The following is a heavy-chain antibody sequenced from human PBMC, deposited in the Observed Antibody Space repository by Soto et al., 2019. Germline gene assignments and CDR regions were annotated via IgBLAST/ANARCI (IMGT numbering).Heavy chain of an antibody. CDR1: GFTFSSYA. CDR3: AKPPQGGYSYGPYYYYGMDV. Sequence: GGSLRLSCAASGFTFSSYAMSWVRQAPGKGLEWVSAISGSGGSTYYADSVKGRFTISRDNSKNTLYLQMNSLRAEDTAVYYCAKPPQGGYSYGPYYYYGMDVWGQGTTVTVSS. V-gene: IGHV3-23*01. J-gene: IGHJ6*02. D-gene: IGHD5-18*01. CDR2: ISGSGGST.